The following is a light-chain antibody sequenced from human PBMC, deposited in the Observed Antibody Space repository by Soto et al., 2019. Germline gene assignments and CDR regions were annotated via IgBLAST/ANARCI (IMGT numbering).Light chain of an antibody. CDR1: QDINTY. Sequence: DIQMTQSPSSLSASVGGRVTITCQASQDINTYLNWYQQKPGKAPNLLIYDASKLETGVPSRFSGGGSGTDFTFTVSSLQPEDIATYFCQHYDNLLLTFGGGTKVEL. J-gene: IGKJ4*01. CDR3: QHYDNLLLT. V-gene: IGKV1-33*01. CDR2: DAS.